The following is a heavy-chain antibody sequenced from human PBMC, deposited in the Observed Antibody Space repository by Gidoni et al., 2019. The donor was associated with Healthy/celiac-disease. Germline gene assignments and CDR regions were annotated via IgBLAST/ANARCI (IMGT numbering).Heavy chain of an antibody. CDR3: ARGEYSGWYGSSSGMDV. D-gene: IGHD6-19*01. Sequence: QVQLQESGPGLVKPSQTLSLTCTVSGGSISSGSYYWSWIRQPAGKGLEWIGRIYTSGSTNYNPSLKSRVTISVDTSKNQFSLKLSSVTAADTAVYYCARGEYSGWYGSSSGMDVWGQGTTVTVSS. J-gene: IGHJ6*02. V-gene: IGHV4-61*02. CDR1: GGSISSGSYY. CDR2: IYTSGST.